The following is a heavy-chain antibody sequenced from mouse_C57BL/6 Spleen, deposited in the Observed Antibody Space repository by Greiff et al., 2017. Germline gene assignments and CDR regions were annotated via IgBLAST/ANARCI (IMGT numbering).Heavy chain of an antibody. J-gene: IGHJ4*01. V-gene: IGHV1-50*01. CDR3: ARWIYSNYVYYAMDY. Sequence: QVQLQQPGAELVKPGASVKLSCKASGYTFTSYWMQWVKQRPGQGLEWIGEIDPSDSYTNYNQKFKGKATLTVDTSSSTAYMQLSSLTSEDSAVYYCARWIYSNYVYYAMDYWGQGTSVTVSS. CDR2: IDPSDSYT. D-gene: IGHD2-5*01. CDR1: GYTFTSYW.